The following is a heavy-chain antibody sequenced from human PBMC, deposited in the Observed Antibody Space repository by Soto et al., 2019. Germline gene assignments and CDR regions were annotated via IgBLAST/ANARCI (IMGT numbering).Heavy chain of an antibody. V-gene: IGHV1-8*01. CDR2: MNPNSGNT. D-gene: IGHD5-18*01. Sequence: QVQLVQSGAEVKKPGASVKVSCKAYGYTFTSYDINWVRQATGQGLEWMGWMNPNSGNTAYAQKFQGRVTMTRNTSISTAYMELSSLRSEDMAVYYCAREGGYSYGFGYWGQGTLVTVSS. J-gene: IGHJ4*02. CDR3: AREGGYSYGFGY. CDR1: GYTFTSYD.